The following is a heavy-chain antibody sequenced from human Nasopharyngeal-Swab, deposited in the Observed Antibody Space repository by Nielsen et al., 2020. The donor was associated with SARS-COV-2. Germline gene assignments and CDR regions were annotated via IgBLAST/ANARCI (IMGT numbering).Heavy chain of an antibody. CDR3: AKDSTKGGYDFWSGYYVSEY. V-gene: IGHV3-23*01. Sequence: WIRQPPGKGLEWVSAISGSGGSTHYADSVKGRFTISRDNSKNTLYLQMNSLRAEDTAVYYCAKDSTKGGYDFWSGYYVSEYWGQGTLVTVSS. CDR2: ISGSGGST. D-gene: IGHD3-3*01. J-gene: IGHJ4*02.